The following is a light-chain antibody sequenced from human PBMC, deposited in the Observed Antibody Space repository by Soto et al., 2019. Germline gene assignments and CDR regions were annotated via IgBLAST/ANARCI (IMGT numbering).Light chain of an antibody. CDR2: NTF. CDR3: QQYGALPPT. CDR1: QSVVNYQ. V-gene: IGKV3-20*01. J-gene: IGKJ1*01. Sequence: EIVLTQSPDTLSLSPGERATLSCRTSQSVVNYQLAWYRQKPGQAPRLLIYNTFHRATGIPDRFSGTGSETDFTLTISRLEPEDFAVYHCQQYGALPPTFGQGTKVDIK.